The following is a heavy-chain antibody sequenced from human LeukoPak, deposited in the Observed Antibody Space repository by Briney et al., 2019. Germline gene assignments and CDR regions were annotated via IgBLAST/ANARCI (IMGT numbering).Heavy chain of an antibody. J-gene: IGHJ4*02. CDR2: ISSGSTI. D-gene: IGHD6-19*01. Sequence: PGGSLRLSCAASGFTFSSYEMNWVRQAPGKGLEWVSYISSGSTIYDADSVKGRFTISRDNAKNSLYLQMNCLRAEDTAVYYCARESIAVAGAPFDYWGQGTLVTVSS. CDR1: GFTFSSYE. V-gene: IGHV3-48*03. CDR3: ARESIAVAGAPFDY.